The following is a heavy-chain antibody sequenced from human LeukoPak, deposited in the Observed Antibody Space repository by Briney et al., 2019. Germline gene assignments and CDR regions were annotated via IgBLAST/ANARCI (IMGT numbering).Heavy chain of an antibody. Sequence: GESLKISCAASGFTFSSYSMNWVRQAPGKGLEWVSYISSSSSTIYYADSVKGRFTISRDNAKNSLYLQMNSLRAEDTAVYYCARSIGYCSSTSCYNWFDPWGQGTLVTVSS. V-gene: IGHV3-48*01. D-gene: IGHD2-2*01. CDR3: ARSIGYCSSTSCYNWFDP. J-gene: IGHJ5*02. CDR1: GFTFSSYS. CDR2: ISSSSSTI.